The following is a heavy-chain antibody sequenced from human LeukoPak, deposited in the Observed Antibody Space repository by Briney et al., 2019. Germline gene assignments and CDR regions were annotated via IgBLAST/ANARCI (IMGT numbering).Heavy chain of an antibody. J-gene: IGHJ4*02. CDR3: ARPAAGLGGFDY. D-gene: IGHD3-16*01. Sequence: GESLKISCRGSGYSFTAYWIAWVRQMPGKGLEWMATIFPGDSATTYNPSLQGQVTISADKSITTAYLQWSRLKASDTAMYYCARPAAGLGGFDYWGQGTLVTVSS. V-gene: IGHV5-51*01. CDR2: IFPGDSAT. CDR1: GYSFTAYW.